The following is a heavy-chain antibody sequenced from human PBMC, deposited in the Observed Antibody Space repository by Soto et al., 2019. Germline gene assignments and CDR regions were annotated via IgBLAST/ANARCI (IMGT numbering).Heavy chain of an antibody. CDR1: GLSLSSSGLA. V-gene: IGHV2-5*02. J-gene: IGHJ1*01. CDR3: AHRLARGATGLYFQH. Sequence: QITLKESGPTLVKPTQTLTLTSTFSGLSLSSSGLAVGWIRQPPGKALEWLALIYWDDDKRYSPSLKSRLTTPRDTAKNQVVLTMTNMDPVDTATYYCAHRLARGATGLYFQHWGQGTPVTVSS. D-gene: IGHD3-9*01. CDR2: IYWDDDK.